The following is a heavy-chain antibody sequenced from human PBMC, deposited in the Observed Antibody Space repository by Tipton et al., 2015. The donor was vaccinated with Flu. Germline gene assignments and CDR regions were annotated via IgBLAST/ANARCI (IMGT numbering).Heavy chain of an antibody. J-gene: IGHJ6*02. Sequence: SLRLSCAASGFTFSSYGMHWVRQAPGKGLEWVAVISYDGSNKYYADSVKGRFTISRDNSKNTLYLQMNSLRAEDTAVYYCAKDSSGWYGYYYYGMDVWGQGTTVTVSS. V-gene: IGHV3-30*18. CDR3: AKDSSGWYGYYYYGMDV. CDR1: GFTFSSYG. CDR2: ISYDGSNK. D-gene: IGHD6-19*01.